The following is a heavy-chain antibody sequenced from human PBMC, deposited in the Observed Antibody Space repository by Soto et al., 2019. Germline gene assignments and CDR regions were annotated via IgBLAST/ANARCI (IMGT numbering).Heavy chain of an antibody. Sequence: SETLSLTCTVSGGSVRSGSYYWSWIRQPPGKELEWIGYIYYSGSTNYNPSLKSRVTISVDTSKNQFSLKLSSVTAADTAVYYCARGRHDILTGYYDYHFDYWGQGTLVTVSS. CDR2: IYYSGST. D-gene: IGHD3-9*01. V-gene: IGHV4-61*01. CDR3: ARGRHDILTGYYDYHFDY. J-gene: IGHJ4*02. CDR1: GGSVRSGSYY.